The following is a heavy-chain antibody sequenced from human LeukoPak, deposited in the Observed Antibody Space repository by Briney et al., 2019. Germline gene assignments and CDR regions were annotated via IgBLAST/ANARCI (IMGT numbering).Heavy chain of an antibody. CDR2: ISWNSGSI. J-gene: IGHJ4*02. CDR3: AKGTGRYWTFFDS. V-gene: IGHV3-9*01. Sequence: GGSLRLSCAASGFTFDDYAMHWVRQAPGKGLEWVSGISWNSGSIDYAHSVKGRFTISRDTAKNSLYLQMNSLRPEDTALYHCAKGTGRYWTFFDSWGQGTLVTVSS. CDR1: GFTFDDYA. D-gene: IGHD1-26*01.